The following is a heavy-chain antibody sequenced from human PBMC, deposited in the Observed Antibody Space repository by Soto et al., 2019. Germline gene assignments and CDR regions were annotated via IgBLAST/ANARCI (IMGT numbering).Heavy chain of an antibody. CDR2: IKQDGSRK. V-gene: IGHV3-7*01. CDR3: AREGVGGFDY. J-gene: IGHJ4*02. Sequence: GGSLRLSCAASGFTFSSYWMSWVRQSPGKGLEWVANIKQDGSRKDYVDSVKGRFTLSRDNTRKSLYLQMNSLRAEDTAVYYWAREGVGGFDYWGQGTLVTVSS. CDR1: GFTFSSYW. D-gene: IGHD3-16*01.